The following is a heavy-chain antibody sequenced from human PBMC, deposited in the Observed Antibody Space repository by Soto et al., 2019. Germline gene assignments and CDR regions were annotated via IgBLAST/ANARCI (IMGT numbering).Heavy chain of an antibody. J-gene: IGHJ3*02. V-gene: IGHV4-39*01. CDR1: GGSISSSSYY. Sequence: SETLSLTCTVSGGSISSSSYYWGWIRQPPGKGLEWIGSIYYSGNTYYNPSLKSRVTVSVDTSKNQFSLKLISVTAADTAVYYCARNVVVPAPAAFDIWGQGTMVTVSS. D-gene: IGHD2-2*01. CDR3: ARNVVVPAPAAFDI. CDR2: IYYSGNT.